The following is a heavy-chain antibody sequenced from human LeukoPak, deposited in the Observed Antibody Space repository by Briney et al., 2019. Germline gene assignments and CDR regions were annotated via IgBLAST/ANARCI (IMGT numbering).Heavy chain of an antibody. D-gene: IGHD2-2*01. CDR2: IYSGGNT. CDR1: GFTVSSNY. Sequence: GGSLRLSCAASGFTVSSNYMSWVRQAPGKGLESVSVIYSGGNTYYADSVKGRFTISRDNSKNTLSLQMNSLRAEDTAVYYCASTCSSTSCYVKAAAGTHEFWGQGTLVTVSS. CDR3: ASTCSSTSCYVKAAAGTHEF. J-gene: IGHJ4*02. V-gene: IGHV3-53*01.